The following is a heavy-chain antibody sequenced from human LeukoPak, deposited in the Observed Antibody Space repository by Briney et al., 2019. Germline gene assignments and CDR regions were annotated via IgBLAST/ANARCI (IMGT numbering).Heavy chain of an antibody. CDR2: IGAYNGNT. J-gene: IGHJ5*02. D-gene: IGHD1-26*01. V-gene: IGHV1-18*01. CDR1: GYTFTSYG. Sequence: ASVKVSCKASGYTFTSYGISWVRQAPGQGLEWMGWIGAYNGNTNYAQKFQGRVTVTTDTSTSTAYMELRSLRSDDTAVYYCARWRWELLWFDPWGQGTLVTVSS. CDR3: ARWRWELLWFDP.